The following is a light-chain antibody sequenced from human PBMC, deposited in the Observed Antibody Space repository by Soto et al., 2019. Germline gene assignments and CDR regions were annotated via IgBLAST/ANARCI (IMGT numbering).Light chain of an antibody. CDR3: QTWGIGTWV. V-gene: IGLV4-69*01. Sequence: QLVLTQSPSASASLGASVKLTCTLNSGQNNYAIAWHQQQPGKGPRYLMKINSDGSHTKGDGIPERFSASSSGAERYLTISSLKSEDEADYYCQTWGIGTWVFGGGTKLTVL. J-gene: IGLJ3*02. CDR2: INSDGSH. CDR1: SGQNNYA.